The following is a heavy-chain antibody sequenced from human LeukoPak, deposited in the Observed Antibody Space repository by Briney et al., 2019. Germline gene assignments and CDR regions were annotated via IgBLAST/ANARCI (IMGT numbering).Heavy chain of an antibody. CDR3: ARRPLRLIMDV. D-gene: IGHD3-3*01. J-gene: IGHJ6*02. Sequence: SETLSLTCTVSGGSITSSSDDWDWIRQPPGKGLEWIGSIYFTGSTYYNPSLKTRVTISVDTSKNEFSLNLSSVTAADTAVYFCARRPLRLIMDVWGQGTTVTVSS. V-gene: IGHV4-39*01. CDR1: GGSITSSSDD. CDR2: IYFTGST.